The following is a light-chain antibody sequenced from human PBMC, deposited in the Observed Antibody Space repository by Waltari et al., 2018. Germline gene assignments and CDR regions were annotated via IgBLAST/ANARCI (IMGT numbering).Light chain of an antibody. CDR2: GAV. Sequence: EIVMTQSPAPLSVSPGERATHSCRASESVTNNLAWYQKRPGHPHRLLIHGAVTRATEIAARFTGSGSGTEFTLTISNLQSEDFAVYYCQQYNNWPITFGGGTKVEIK. CDR1: ESVTNN. CDR3: QQYNNWPIT. J-gene: IGKJ4*01. V-gene: IGKV3-15*01.